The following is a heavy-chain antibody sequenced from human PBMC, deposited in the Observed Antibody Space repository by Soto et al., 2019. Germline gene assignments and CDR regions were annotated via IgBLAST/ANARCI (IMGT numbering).Heavy chain of an antibody. Sequence: SETLSLTCTVSGGSISSYYWSWIRQPAGKGLEWIGRIYTSGSTNYNPSLKSRVTMSVDTPKNQFSLKLSSVTAADTAVYYCARVRIVGPRESYGMDVWGQGTTVTVSS. CDR1: GGSISSYY. D-gene: IGHD1-26*01. CDR3: ARVRIVGPRESYGMDV. V-gene: IGHV4-4*07. J-gene: IGHJ6*02. CDR2: IYTSGST.